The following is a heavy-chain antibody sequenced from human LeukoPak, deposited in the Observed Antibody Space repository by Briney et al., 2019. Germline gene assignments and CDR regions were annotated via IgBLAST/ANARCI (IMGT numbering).Heavy chain of an antibody. CDR2: IYYSGST. Sequence: SETLSLTCTVSGGSISRSRDYWGWIRQPPGKGLEWIGSIYYSGSTYYNPSLKSRVTISGDTSKNRFSLKLSSVTAADTAMYYCARDNQYNSDSSHYGGTNFDYWGQGTLVTVSS. J-gene: IGHJ4*02. V-gene: IGHV4-39*07. CDR3: ARDNQYNSDSSHYGGTNFDY. CDR1: GGSISRSRDY. D-gene: IGHD3-22*01.